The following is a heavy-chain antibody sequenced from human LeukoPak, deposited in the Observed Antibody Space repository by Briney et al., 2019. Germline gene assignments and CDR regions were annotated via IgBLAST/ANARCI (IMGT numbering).Heavy chain of an antibody. D-gene: IGHD3-3*01. CDR1: GFTFSSYS. Sequence: GGSLRLSCAASGFTFSSYSMNWVRQAPGKGLEWVSSISSSSSYIYYAGSVKGRFTISRDNAKNSLYLQMNSLRAEDTAVYYCASYDFWSGFGQDNWGQGTLVTVSS. CDR2: ISSSSSYI. CDR3: ASYDFWSGFGQDN. J-gene: IGHJ4*02. V-gene: IGHV3-21*01.